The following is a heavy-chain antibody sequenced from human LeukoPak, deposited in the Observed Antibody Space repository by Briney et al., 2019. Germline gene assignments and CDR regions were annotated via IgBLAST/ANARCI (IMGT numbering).Heavy chain of an antibody. J-gene: IGHJ4*02. CDR2: IWYDGSNK. CDR1: GFTFDDYG. D-gene: IGHD6-19*01. Sequence: GGSLRLSCAASGFTFDDYGMSWVRQAPGKGLEWVAVIWYDGSNKYYADSVKGRFTISRDNSKNTLYLQMNSLRAEDTAVYYCAKDRGSGWNGPDYWGQGTLVTVSS. CDR3: AKDRGSGWNGPDY. V-gene: IGHV3-33*06.